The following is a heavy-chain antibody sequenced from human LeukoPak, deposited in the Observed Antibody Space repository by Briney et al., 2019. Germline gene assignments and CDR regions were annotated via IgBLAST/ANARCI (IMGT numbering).Heavy chain of an antibody. CDR1: GGSISSYS. CDR2: IYYSGST. CDR3: ARGMTTGPDP. V-gene: IGHV4-59*08. D-gene: IGHD4-17*01. J-gene: IGHJ5*02. Sequence: SETLSLTCTVSGGSISSYSWSWIRQPPGKGLEWIGYIYYSGSTNYNPSLKSRLTISVDTTKNQFSLKLSSVTAADTAVYYCARGMTTGPDPWGQGTLVTVSS.